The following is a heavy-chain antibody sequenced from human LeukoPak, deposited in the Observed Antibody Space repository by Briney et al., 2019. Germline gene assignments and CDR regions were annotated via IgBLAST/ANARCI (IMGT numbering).Heavy chain of an antibody. J-gene: IGHJ1*01. CDR1: GYTLTELS. D-gene: IGHD3-22*01. CDR2: FDPEDGET. V-gene: IGHV1-24*01. CDR3: ATPVGDYYDSSGYYREYFQH. Sequence: ASVKVSCKVSGYTLTELSMHRVRQAPGKGLEWMGGFDPEDGETIYAQKFQGRVAMTEDTSTDTAYMELSSLRSEDTAVYYCATPVGDYYDSSGYYREYFQHWGQGTLVTVSS.